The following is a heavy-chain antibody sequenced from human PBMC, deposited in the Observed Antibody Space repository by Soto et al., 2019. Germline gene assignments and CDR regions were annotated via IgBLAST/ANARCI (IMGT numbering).Heavy chain of an antibody. CDR1: GGTFSSYA. D-gene: IGHD4-4*01. CDR3: AGGRVDPGYSTYGSNYYYYGMDV. V-gene: IGHV1-69*01. J-gene: IGHJ6*02. CDR2: IIPIFGTA. Sequence: QVQLVQSGAEVKKPGSSVKVSCKASGGTFSSYAISWVRQAPGQGLEWMGGIIPIFGTANYAQKFQGRVKITEDESTSTAYMELRSLRSEDRAVYYCAGGRVDPGYSTYGSNYYYYGMDVWGQGTKVTFSS.